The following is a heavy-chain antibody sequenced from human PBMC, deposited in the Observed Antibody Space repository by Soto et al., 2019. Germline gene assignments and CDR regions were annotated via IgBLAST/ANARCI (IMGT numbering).Heavy chain of an antibody. J-gene: IGHJ3*02. CDR1: GYTFTSYG. V-gene: IGHV1-18*01. CDR3: ATHRGGLWFGELLSFGVAFDI. CDR2: ISAYNGNT. Sequence: ASVKVSCKASGYTFTSYGISWVRQAPGQGLEWMGWISAYNGNTNYAQKLQGRVTMTTDTSTSTAYMELRSLRSDDTAVYYCATHRGGLWFGELLSFGVAFDIWGQGTMVTVSS. D-gene: IGHD3-10*01.